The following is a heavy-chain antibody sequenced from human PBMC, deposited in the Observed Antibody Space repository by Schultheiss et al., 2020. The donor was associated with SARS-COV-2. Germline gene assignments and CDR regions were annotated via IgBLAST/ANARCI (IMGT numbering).Heavy chain of an antibody. V-gene: IGHV3-21*01. J-gene: IGHJ5*02. CDR1: GFTFSSYS. Sequence: GGSLRLSCAASGFTFSSYSMNWVRQAPGKGLEWVSSISSSSSYIYYADSVKGRFTISRDNAKNSLYLQMNSLRAEDTAVYYCARSGGDYVWGTEFDPWGQGTLVTVSS. D-gene: IGHD3-16*01. CDR3: ARSGGDYVWGTEFDP. CDR2: ISSSSSYI.